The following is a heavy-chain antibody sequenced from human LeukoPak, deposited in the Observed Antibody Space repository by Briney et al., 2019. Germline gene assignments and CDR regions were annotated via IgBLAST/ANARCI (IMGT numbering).Heavy chain of an antibody. J-gene: IGHJ3*02. CDR3: ARDRVWFGEILRADAFDI. D-gene: IGHD3-10*01. CDR2: IYYSGST. CDR1: GGSISSSSYY. Sequence: SETLSLTCTVSGGSISSSSYYWGWIRQPPGKGLEWIGSIYYSGSTYYNPSLKSRVTISVDTSKNQFSLKLSSVTAADTAVYYCARDRVWFGEILRADAFDIWGQGTMVTVSS. V-gene: IGHV4-39*07.